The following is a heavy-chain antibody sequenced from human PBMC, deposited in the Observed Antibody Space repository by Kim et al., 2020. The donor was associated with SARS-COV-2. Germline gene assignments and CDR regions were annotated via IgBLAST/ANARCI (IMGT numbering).Heavy chain of an antibody. V-gene: IGHV4-31*03. D-gene: IGHD3-22*01. CDR1: GGSISSGGYY. Sequence: SETLSLTCTVSGGSISSGGYYWSWIRQHPGKGLEWIGYIYYSGSTYYNPSLKSRVTITVDTSKNQFSLKLSSVTAADTAVYYCARNMGINMIVVVTGWFDPWGQGTLVTVSS. CDR2: IYYSGST. J-gene: IGHJ5*02. CDR3: ARNMGINMIVVVTGWFDP.